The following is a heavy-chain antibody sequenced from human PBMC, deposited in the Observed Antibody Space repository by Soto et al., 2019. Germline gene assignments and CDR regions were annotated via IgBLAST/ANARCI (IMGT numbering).Heavy chain of an antibody. CDR3: ARESLWFGESWFDP. CDR2: IDYSGST. CDR1: GGSISSGGYY. Sequence: QVQLQESGPGLVKPSQTLSLTCTVSGGSISSGGYYWNWIRQHPGKGLEWIGHIDYSGSTHYNPALKSRVTMSADTSKNQFSLKLSSVSVADTAVYYCARESLWFGESWFDPWGQGTLVTVSS. D-gene: IGHD3-10*01. J-gene: IGHJ5*02. V-gene: IGHV4-31*03.